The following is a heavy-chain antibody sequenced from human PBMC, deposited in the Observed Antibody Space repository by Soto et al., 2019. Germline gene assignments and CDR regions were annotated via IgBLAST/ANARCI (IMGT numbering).Heavy chain of an antibody. D-gene: IGHD2-2*01. CDR2: IDPGDTYA. Sequence: GESLKISCTGFGYTFTTFWISWVRQMPGKGLEWMGRIDPGDTYATYSPAFQGHVTISADKATSTAYLQWSSLKASDTAMYFCARIYCNTTTCDSWLDPCGQGPLVTVSS. J-gene: IGHJ5*02. V-gene: IGHV5-10-1*01. CDR1: GYTFTTFW. CDR3: ARIYCNTTTCDSWLDP.